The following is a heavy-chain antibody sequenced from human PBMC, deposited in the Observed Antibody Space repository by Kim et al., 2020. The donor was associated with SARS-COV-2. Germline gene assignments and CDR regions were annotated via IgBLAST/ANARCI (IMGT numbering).Heavy chain of an antibody. CDR3: ARDSTRTRWLQSPVGVGMDV. D-gene: IGHD5-12*01. Sequence: GGSLRLSCAASGFTFSSHSMNWVRQAPGKGLEWVSSISSSSSYIYYADSVKGRFTISRDNAKNSLYLQMNSLRAEDTAVYYCARDSTRTRWLQSPVGVGMDVWGQGTTVTVSS. J-gene: IGHJ6*02. V-gene: IGHV3-21*01. CDR1: GFTFSSHS. CDR2: ISSSSSYI.